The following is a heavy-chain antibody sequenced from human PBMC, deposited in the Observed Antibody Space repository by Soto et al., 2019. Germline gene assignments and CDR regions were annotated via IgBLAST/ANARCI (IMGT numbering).Heavy chain of an antibody. CDR2: IYYSGST. V-gene: IGHV4-31*03. CDR1: GASITSGGYY. CDR3: ERLAGYCSTNGCHGDYAMDV. Sequence: PSETLSLTCTVSGASITSGGYYWSWIRQHPGKGLEWIGYIYYSGSTYYNPSLKSRVTISVDTSKNQFSLRLTSVTAADTAVYYCERLAGYCSTNGCHGDYAMDVWGQGTTVTVSS. J-gene: IGHJ6*02. D-gene: IGHD2-2*01.